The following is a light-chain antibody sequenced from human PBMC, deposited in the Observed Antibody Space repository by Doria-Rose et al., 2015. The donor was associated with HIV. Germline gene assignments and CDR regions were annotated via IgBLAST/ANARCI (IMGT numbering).Light chain of an antibody. CDR3: HQTYSPPRT. CDR1: QSISRY. CDR2: AAS. Sequence: TQSPSSLSASVGDRVTITCRASQSISRYLNWYQQKPGKAPKLLIYAASSLQSGVPSGFSGSGSGTAFALTISSLQPEDFTTYYCHQTYSPPRTFGQGTKVEIK. J-gene: IGKJ1*01. V-gene: IGKV1-39*01.